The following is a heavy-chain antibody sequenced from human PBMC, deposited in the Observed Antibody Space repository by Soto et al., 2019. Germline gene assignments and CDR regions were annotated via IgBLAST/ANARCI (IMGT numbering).Heavy chain of an antibody. CDR2: IIPIRGIA. V-gene: IGHV1-69*02. J-gene: IGHJ3*02. D-gene: IGHD4-17*01. CDR3: AIVNGDYLYAFDI. Sequence: QIQLVQSGAEAKKPGSSVKVSCKASGGTFSSYTISWVRQAPGQGLEWMGRIIPIRGIANYAQKFQGRVTLTADKSTSTAYMELRSLRSEDKAVSYFAIVNGDYLYAFDIWGQGTMVTVS. CDR1: GGTFSSYT.